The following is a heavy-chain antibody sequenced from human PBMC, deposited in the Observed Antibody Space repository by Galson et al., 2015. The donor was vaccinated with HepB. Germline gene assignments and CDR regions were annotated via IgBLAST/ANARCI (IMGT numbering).Heavy chain of an antibody. D-gene: IGHD5-24*01. V-gene: IGHV1-69*13. CDR1: RATFSSYV. CDR3: ATSDGQAFDY. CDR2: VIPIFGTV. J-gene: IGHJ4*02. Sequence: SVTVSCKASRATFSSYVISWVRQAPGQGLEWLGGVIPIFGTVNYVHKLQGRLTITADESTSTAYMELSSLRSADTAVYYCATSDGQAFDYWGQGTLVTVSS.